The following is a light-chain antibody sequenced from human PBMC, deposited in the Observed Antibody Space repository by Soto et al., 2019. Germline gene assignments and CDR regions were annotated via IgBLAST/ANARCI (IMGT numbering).Light chain of an antibody. CDR2: GAS. J-gene: IGKJ3*01. Sequence: EIVLTQSPGTLSLSPGERATLSCRASQSVSSNYLAWYQQKPGQAPRLLIYGASSRATGIPDRFSGSGSGTDFTLPISRLEPEDFAVYYCQQYGGSPFTFGPGTKVDFK. CDR3: QQYGGSPFT. CDR1: QSVSSNY. V-gene: IGKV3-20*01.